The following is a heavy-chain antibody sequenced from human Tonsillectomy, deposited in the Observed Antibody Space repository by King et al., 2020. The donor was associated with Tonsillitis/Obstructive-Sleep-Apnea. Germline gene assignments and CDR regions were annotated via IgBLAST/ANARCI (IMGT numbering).Heavy chain of an antibody. D-gene: IGHD3-10*01. V-gene: IGHV3-21*01. Sequence: VQLVEPGGGLVMPGGSLRLSCAASGFTFGGHNMHWVRQAPGKGLEWVSSITSTGNSMSYADSVKGRFTISRDNAKDSLYLQMDSLRAEDTAVYYCAREGFTYYYMDVWGNGSTVTVSS. CDR3: AREGFTYYYMDV. J-gene: IGHJ6*03. CDR2: ITSTGNSM. CDR1: GFTFGGHN.